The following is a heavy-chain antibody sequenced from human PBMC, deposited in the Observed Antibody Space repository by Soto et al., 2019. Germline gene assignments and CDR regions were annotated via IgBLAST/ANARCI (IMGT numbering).Heavy chain of an antibody. V-gene: IGHV4-4*02. Sequence: SETLSLTCAVSGVSLTSGNWWTWVRRSPQRGLEYIGEIFHDGTANYYPSFERRVAMSVDTSRNQFSLKLTSVTAADTAVYFCARLVYDTRLNYMYFDFWGPGTLVTVSS. CDR1: GVSLTSGNW. CDR2: IFHDGTA. D-gene: IGHD3-10*01. J-gene: IGHJ4*02. CDR3: ARLVYDTRLNYMYFDF.